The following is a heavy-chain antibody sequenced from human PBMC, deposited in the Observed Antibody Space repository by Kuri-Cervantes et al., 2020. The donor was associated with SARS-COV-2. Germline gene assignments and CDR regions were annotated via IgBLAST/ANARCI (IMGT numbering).Heavy chain of an antibody. CDR2: FDPEDGET. Sequence: ASVKVSCKVSGYTLTELSMHWVRQAPGKGLEWMGGFDPEDGETIYARKFQGRVTMTEDTSTDTAYMGLSSLRSEDTAVYYCATAGPTQQLVVGGSDYWGQGTLVTVSS. CDR1: GYTLTELS. V-gene: IGHV1-24*01. J-gene: IGHJ4*02. CDR3: ATAGPTQQLVVGGSDY. D-gene: IGHD6-13*01.